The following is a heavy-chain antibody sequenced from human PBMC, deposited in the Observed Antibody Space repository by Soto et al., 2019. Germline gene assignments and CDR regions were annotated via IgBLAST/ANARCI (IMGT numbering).Heavy chain of an antibody. CDR1: GFTVSSYG. V-gene: IGHV3-30*03. Sequence: QVQLVESGGGVVQPGRSLRLSCAASGFTVSSYGMHWVRQAPGKGLEWVAVISRDGGTKYYADSVKGRFATSKDNSRNTLFLEMNSLRGDDMAVYYCTGEVASGYWGQGTLVTVSS. D-gene: IGHD2-8*02. CDR2: ISRDGGTK. J-gene: IGHJ4*02. CDR3: TGEVASGY.